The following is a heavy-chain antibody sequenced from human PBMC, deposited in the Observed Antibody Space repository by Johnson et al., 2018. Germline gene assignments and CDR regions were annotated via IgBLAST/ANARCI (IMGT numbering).Heavy chain of an antibody. J-gene: IGHJ3*02. CDR2: IGTAGDT. V-gene: IGHV3-13*01. CDR1: GFTFSSYD. CDR3: ARGKGTTVTTNCAFDI. D-gene: IGHD4-17*01. Sequence: VQLVESGGGLVKPGGSLRLSCAASGFTFSSYDMHWVRQVTGKGLEWVSAIGTAGDTYYPGSVKGRFTISRENAKNSLYLQMNSLRAGDTDVYYCARGKGTTVTTNCAFDIWGQGTMVTVSS.